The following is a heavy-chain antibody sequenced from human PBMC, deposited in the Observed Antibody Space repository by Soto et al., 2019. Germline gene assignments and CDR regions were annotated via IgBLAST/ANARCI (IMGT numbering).Heavy chain of an antibody. Sequence: SETLSLTCTVSGGSISSSIYYWCWIRQPPGKGLELIGIIYYSGSTSSNPSLKSRVTISVDPHKHQSSPTRRSATAAATAVSYSARTNRSRYCSGGRCYSLGVGYWGKGTLVTV. CDR1: GGSISSSIYY. J-gene: IGHJ4*02. CDR2: IYYSGST. D-gene: IGHD2-15*01. CDR3: ARTNRSRYCSGGRCYSLGVGY. V-gene: IGHV4-39*01.